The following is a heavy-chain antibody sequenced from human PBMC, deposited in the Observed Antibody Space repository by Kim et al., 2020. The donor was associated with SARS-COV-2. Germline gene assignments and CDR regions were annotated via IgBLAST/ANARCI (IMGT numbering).Heavy chain of an antibody. Sequence: ADSVKGRFTISRDNSKNTLYLQMNSLRAEDTAVYYCAKVYGFYYYYGMDVWGQGTTVTVSS. J-gene: IGHJ6*02. D-gene: IGHD4-17*01. CDR3: AKVYGFYYYYGMDV. V-gene: IGHV3-23*01.